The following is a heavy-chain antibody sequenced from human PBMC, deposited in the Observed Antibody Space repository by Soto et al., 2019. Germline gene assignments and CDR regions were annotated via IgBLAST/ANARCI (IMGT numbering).Heavy chain of an antibody. Sequence: QVQLQESGPGLVRPSETLSLTCTVSGGSFSSYYWTWIRQSPGKGLEWIGYTYYSGSTDYNPSLRGRIAISIDTSRNQFSLRLNSMTAADTAVYYCAGRDCSGTNCYYLDYYYMDVWGKGTTVTVSS. J-gene: IGHJ6*03. V-gene: IGHV4-59*08. CDR2: TYYSGST. CDR1: GGSFSSYY. CDR3: AGRDCSGTNCYYLDYYYMDV. D-gene: IGHD2-2*01.